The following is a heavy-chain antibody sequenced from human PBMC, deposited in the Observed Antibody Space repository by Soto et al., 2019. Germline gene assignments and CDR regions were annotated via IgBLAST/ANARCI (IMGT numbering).Heavy chain of an antibody. V-gene: IGHV1-69*13. CDR1: GGTFSSYA. Sequence: SVQVSCKASGGTFSSYAISWVRQAPGQGLEWMGGIIPIFGTANYAQKFQGRVTITADESTSTAYMELSSLRSGDTAVYYCARESDYFDSSGYSSLAPGGELTLFTVAS. J-gene: IGHJ5*02. D-gene: IGHD3-22*01. CDR2: IIPIFGTA. CDR3: ARESDYFDSSGYSSLAP.